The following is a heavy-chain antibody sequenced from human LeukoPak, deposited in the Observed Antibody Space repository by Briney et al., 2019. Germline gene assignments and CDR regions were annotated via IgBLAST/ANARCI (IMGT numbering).Heavy chain of an antibody. CDR2: IHYSGFT. CDR3: ARGKRGIESERGGSGYYGKHYNWFDP. CDR1: GGSISSYY. J-gene: IGHJ5*02. V-gene: IGHV4-59*12. Sequence: SETLSLTCTVSGGSISSYYWTWIRQPPGKGLEWIGYIHYSGFTNYNPSLKSRVTISVDTSKNQFSLKLRSVTAADTAVYYCARGKRGIESERGGSGYYGKHYNWFDPWGQGTLVTVSS. D-gene: IGHD5-12*01.